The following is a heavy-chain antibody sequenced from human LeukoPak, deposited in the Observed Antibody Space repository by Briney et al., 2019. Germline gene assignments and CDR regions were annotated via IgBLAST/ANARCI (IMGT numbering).Heavy chain of an antibody. CDR3: TKSSYYDSSGYYREYYFDF. Sequence: PGGSLRLSCAASRFTFSTYGMSWVRQAPGKGLEWDSSISGSGGSTNYADSVKGRFTISRDNSKNTLYLQMNSLRDEDTAVYYCTKSSYYDSSGYYREYYFDFWGQGTLVTVSS. D-gene: IGHD3-22*01. V-gene: IGHV3-23*01. CDR2: ISGSGGST. CDR1: RFTFSTYG. J-gene: IGHJ4*02.